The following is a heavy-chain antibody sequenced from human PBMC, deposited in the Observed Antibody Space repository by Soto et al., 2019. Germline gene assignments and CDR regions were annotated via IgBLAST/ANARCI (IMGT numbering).Heavy chain of an antibody. CDR2: TSGSGGSS. CDR1: GFIFSTYA. Sequence: PGGSLRLSCAASGFIFSTYAMSWVRQAPGKGLDWFSTTSGSGGSSCYANSVKGRFTISRDSSKNTLFLQMNSLRAEDTVVYYCATSREEGIMATYLCGYWGQGTLVTVPQ. J-gene: IGHJ4*02. V-gene: IGHV3-23*01. CDR3: ATSREEGIMATYLCGY. D-gene: IGHD5-12*01.